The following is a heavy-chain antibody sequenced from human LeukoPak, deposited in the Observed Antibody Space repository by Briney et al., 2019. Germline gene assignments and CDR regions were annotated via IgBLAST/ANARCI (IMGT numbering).Heavy chain of an antibody. D-gene: IGHD5-18*01. V-gene: IGHV4-34*01. J-gene: IGHJ4*02. CDR1: GVSFSGYY. CDR3: ARGASVDTAMVPFDY. CDR2: INHSGST. Sequence: PSETLSLTCAVYGVSFSGYYWSWIRQPPGKGLEWIGEINHSGSTNYNPSLKSRVTISVDTSKNQFSLKLSSVTAADTAVYYCARGASVDTAMVPFDYWGQGTLVTVSS.